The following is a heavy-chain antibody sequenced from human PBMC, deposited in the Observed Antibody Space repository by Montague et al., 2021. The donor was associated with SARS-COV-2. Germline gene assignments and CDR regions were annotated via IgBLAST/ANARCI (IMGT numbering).Heavy chain of an antibody. D-gene: IGHD3-22*01. J-gene: IGHJ4*02. Sequence: SETLSLTCGVYGGSFGDYHWSWIRQPPGKGLEWIGYIKHSGSTNYNPSLKGRVTISVDTSKNQFSLKLNSVTAADTAVYFCARGHLSVSMIVVVFTSASYYFDYWGQGTLVTVSS. CDR1: GGSFGDYH. CDR2: IKHSGST. V-gene: IGHV4-34*01. CDR3: ARGHLSVSMIVVVFTSASYYFDY.